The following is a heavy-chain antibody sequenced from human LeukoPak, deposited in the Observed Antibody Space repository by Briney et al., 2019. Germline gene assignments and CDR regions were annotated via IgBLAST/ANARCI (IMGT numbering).Heavy chain of an antibody. V-gene: IGHV4-59*08. CDR2: ISYTGST. CDR1: GASISSYY. Sequence: PSETLSLTCTVSGASISSYYWSWIRQPPGKGLEWIGYISYTGSTNYNPSLKSRVTISVDTSKKQFSLKLSSVTAADTAVYYCARHGSYRVRGFDYWGQGTLVAVSS. CDR3: ARHGSYRVRGFDY. D-gene: IGHD5-12*01. J-gene: IGHJ4*02.